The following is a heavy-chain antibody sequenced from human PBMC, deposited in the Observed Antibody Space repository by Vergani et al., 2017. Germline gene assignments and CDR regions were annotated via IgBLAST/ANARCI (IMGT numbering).Heavy chain of an antibody. D-gene: IGHD6-6*01. CDR3: ARGGSIAAPSYLYYFFMDV. V-gene: IGHV1-18*01. Sequence: QVQLVQSGAEVKKPGASVNVSCKTSGYSFNSYGINWVRQAPGQGLEWLGWISGYDGKTKYVEKLQGRITVTIDTSTNSAYMELSGLRSDDTAVYYCARGGSIAAPSYLYYFFMDVGGKGTSVTVSS. J-gene: IGHJ6*03. CDR2: ISGYDGKT. CDR1: GYSFNSYG.